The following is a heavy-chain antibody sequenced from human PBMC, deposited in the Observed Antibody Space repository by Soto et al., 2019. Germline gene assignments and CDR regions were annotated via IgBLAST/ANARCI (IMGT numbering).Heavy chain of an antibody. V-gene: IGHV3-15*01. CDR3: ATIPPCNYYDNNCPMGN. J-gene: IGHJ4*02. CDR1: GTNFSNTW. Sequence: GGSLRLSCTAYGTNFSNTWINWVRQAPGKGLEWVGCIKSNTVGGTTDYATPVKGRFALSRDDSQNTLSLQLTGLKAEDTAVYYCATIPPCNYYDNNCPMGNCGQGTLVTVS. D-gene: IGHD3-22*01. CDR2: IKSNTVGGTT.